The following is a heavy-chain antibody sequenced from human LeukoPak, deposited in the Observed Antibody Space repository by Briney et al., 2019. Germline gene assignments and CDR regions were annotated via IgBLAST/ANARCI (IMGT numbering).Heavy chain of an antibody. CDR2: IYSGGST. Sequence: PGGSLRLSCAASGFTVSSNYMSWVRQAPGKGLEWVSVIYSGGSTYYADSVKGRFTISRDNSKNTLYLQMNSLRAEDTAVYYCARPGGGSCYSCAFDIWGQGTMVTVSS. CDR3: ARPGGGSCYSCAFDI. D-gene: IGHD2-15*01. J-gene: IGHJ3*02. CDR1: GFTVSSNY. V-gene: IGHV3-66*04.